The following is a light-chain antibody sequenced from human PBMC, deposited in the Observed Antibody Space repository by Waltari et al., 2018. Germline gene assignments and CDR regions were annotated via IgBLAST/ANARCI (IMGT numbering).Light chain of an antibody. CDR1: RGHSRNV. CDR2: ANSDGSH. CDR3: QTGGHGAWV. Sequence: QLVLTQSPSASASLGASAKLTCTLSRGHSRNVIAWHKQQPEKGPRSSRKANSDGSHSKGDGVPSRCSGCGAGAERYLTISSLRSEAEAGYYCQTGGHGAWVFGGGTKLTGL. V-gene: IGLV4-69*01. J-gene: IGLJ3*02.